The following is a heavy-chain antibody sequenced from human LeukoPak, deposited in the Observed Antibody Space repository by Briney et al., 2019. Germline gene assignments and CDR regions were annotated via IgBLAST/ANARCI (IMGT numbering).Heavy chain of an antibody. CDR3: ASQNYYYGMDV. CDR2: ISSSGSTI. J-gene: IGHJ6*02. V-gene: IGHV3-11*04. Sequence: AGGSLRLSSAVSEFTFSDYYMSWIPQAPGKGLEWVSYISSSGSTIYYADSVKGRFTISRDNSKNTLYLQMNSLRAEDTAVYYCASQNYYYGMDVWGQGTTVTVSS. CDR1: EFTFSDYY.